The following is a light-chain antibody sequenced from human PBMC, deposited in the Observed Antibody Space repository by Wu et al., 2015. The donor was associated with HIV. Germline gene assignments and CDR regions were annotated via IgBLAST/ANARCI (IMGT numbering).Light chain of an antibody. Sequence: EIVMTQFPATLSLSPGETATLSCRASQSVNTYLAWYQQKPGQTPRLLIYAASTRAAGVPARVSGSGSGTDFTLTISGLQSEDAAFYYCQHYTNWPPGLTFGGGTRRWRS. CDR3: QHYTNWPPGLT. J-gene: IGKJ4*01. CDR1: QSVNTY. CDR2: AAS. V-gene: IGKV3D-15*01.